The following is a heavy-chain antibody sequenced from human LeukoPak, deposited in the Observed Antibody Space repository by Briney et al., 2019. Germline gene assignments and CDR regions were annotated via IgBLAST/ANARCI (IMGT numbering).Heavy chain of an antibody. CDR3: AKDRVSPGFNWFDP. J-gene: IGHJ5*02. Sequence: GGSLRLSYAASGVIISSYAMSWVRQAPGKGLEWVSAINGRGDNTYYADFVKGRFTISRDNSKSTVYLQMNSLRTEDTAVYYCAKDRVSPGFNWFDPWGQGTLVTVSS. CDR2: INGRGDNT. V-gene: IGHV3-23*01. CDR1: GVIISSYA. D-gene: IGHD2/OR15-2a*01.